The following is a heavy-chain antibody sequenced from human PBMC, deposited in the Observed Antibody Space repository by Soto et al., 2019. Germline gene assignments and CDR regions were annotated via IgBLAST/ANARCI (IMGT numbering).Heavy chain of an antibody. CDR1: GGSISSYY. CDR3: ARGKVRYYFDY. Sequence: SSETLSLTCTVSGGSISSYYWSWIRQPPGKGLEWIGYIYYSGSTNYNPSLKSRVTISVDTSKNQFSLKLSSVTAADTAVYYCARGKVRYYFDYWAQGTLVTVSS. V-gene: IGHV4-59*01. J-gene: IGHJ4*02. CDR2: IYYSGST.